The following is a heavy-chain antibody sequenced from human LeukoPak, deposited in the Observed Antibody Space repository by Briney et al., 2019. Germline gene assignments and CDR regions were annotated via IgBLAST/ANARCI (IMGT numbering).Heavy chain of an antibody. J-gene: IGHJ4*02. D-gene: IGHD3-16*01. V-gene: IGHV4-34*01. CDR2: INNSGST. CDR3: ARGYNRGSYYNY. Sequence: SETLSLTCVVYGGSFSGNYWSWIRQPPGKGLEWVGEINNSGSTNYNPSLKSRVTISLDTSKNQFSLKLSSATAADTAVYYCARGYNRGSYYNYWGQGTLVTVSS. CDR1: GGSFSGNY.